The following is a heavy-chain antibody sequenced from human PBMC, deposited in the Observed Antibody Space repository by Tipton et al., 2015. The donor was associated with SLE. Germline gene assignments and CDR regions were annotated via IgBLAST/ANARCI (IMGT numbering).Heavy chain of an antibody. CDR1: GYSISSGYY. Sequence: TLSLTCTVSGYSISSGYYWGWIRQPPGKGLEWIASIFHSGSTYFNPSLKSRVTISVDTSKNQLSLDLSSVSAADTAAYYCARVKRDCSGGSCYWDAFDIWGQGTMVSVSS. D-gene: IGHD2-15*01. CDR2: IFHSGST. J-gene: IGHJ3*02. CDR3: ARVKRDCSGGSCYWDAFDI. V-gene: IGHV4-38-2*02.